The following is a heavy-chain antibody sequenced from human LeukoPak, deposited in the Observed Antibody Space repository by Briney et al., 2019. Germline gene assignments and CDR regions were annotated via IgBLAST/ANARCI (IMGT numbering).Heavy chain of an antibody. D-gene: IGHD3-10*01. CDR3: ARLPLLYYYYYYMDV. Sequence: ASVKVSCKASGYTFIRNGISWVRQAPGQGLEWMGIINPSGGSTSYAQKFQGRVTMTRDMSTSTDYMELSSLRSEDTAVYYCARLPLLYYYYYYMDVWGKGTTVTVSS. CDR2: INPSGGST. V-gene: IGHV1-46*01. J-gene: IGHJ6*03. CDR1: GYTFIRNG.